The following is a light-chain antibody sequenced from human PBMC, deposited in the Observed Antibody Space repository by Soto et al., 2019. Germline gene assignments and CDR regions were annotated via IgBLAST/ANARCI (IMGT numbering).Light chain of an antibody. CDR1: QSGLYSSNNKNY. J-gene: IGKJ1*01. V-gene: IGKV4-1*01. Sequence: DIVMTQSPGSLAVSLGERATINCKSSQSGLYSSNNKNYLAWYQQKPGQPPKLLIYWASTLESGVPDRFSVSGSATDFTLTISSLQADDVAVYYCQQYYSSPWTFGQGTKVDIK. CDR3: QQYYSSPWT. CDR2: WAS.